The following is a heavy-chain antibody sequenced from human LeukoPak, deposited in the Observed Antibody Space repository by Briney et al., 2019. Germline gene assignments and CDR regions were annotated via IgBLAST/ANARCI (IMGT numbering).Heavy chain of an antibody. CDR3: ARVNYYDSSGYYYDAFDI. Sequence: SETLSLTCTVSGGSISSYYWSWIRQPAGKGLEWIGRIYTSGSTNYNPSLKSLVTMSVDTSKNQFSLKLSSVTAADTAVYYCARVNYYDSSGYYYDAFDIWGQGTMVTVSS. CDR1: GGSISSYY. D-gene: IGHD3-22*01. V-gene: IGHV4-4*07. J-gene: IGHJ3*02. CDR2: IYTSGST.